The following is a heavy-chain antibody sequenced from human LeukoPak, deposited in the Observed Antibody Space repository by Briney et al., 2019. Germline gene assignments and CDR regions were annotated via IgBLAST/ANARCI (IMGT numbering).Heavy chain of an antibody. CDR2: ISGSGGST. CDR1: GFTFSSYA. J-gene: IGHJ4*02. D-gene: IGHD3-10*01. V-gene: IGHV3-23*01. Sequence: GGSLRLSCAASGFTFSSYAMSWVRQAPGKGLEWVSAISGSGGSTYYADSGRFTISRDNSKNTLYLQMNSLRAEDTAVYYCARDQSYYGSGSYSNWGQGTLVTVSS. CDR3: ARDQSYYGSGSYSN.